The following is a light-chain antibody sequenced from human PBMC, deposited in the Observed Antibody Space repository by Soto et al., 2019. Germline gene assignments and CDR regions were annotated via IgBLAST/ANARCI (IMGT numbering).Light chain of an antibody. CDR3: QQLRSYPST. V-gene: IGKV1-39*01. Sequence: IEMTQSPSSLSASVGDRVTITCGASQSISSYLNWYQQKPGKAPKLLIYAASTLQSGVPSRFRGSGFGTDFTLTISSLQAEDFESYYCQQLRSYPSTFGGGTKVDIK. J-gene: IGKJ4*01. CDR1: QSISSY. CDR2: AAS.